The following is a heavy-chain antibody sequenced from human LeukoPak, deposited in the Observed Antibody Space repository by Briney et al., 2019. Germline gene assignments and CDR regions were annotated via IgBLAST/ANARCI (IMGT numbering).Heavy chain of an antibody. Sequence: GGSLRLSCAASGFTFSSYSMNWVRQAPGKGLEWVSCISISSSYIYYADSVKGRFTISRDNAKNSLYLQMNSLRAEDTAVYYCARGSYGDYSVNYWGQGTLVTVSS. J-gene: IGHJ4*02. CDR1: GFTFSSYS. CDR3: ARGSYGDYSVNY. D-gene: IGHD4-17*01. V-gene: IGHV3-21*01. CDR2: ISISSSYI.